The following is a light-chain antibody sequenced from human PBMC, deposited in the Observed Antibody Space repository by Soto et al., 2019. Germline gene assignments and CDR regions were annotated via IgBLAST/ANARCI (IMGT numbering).Light chain of an antibody. CDR2: AAS. CDR1: QGISTY. CDR3: QQLNSYLT. J-gene: IGKJ4*01. Sequence: DIQLTQSPSFLSASVGDRVTITCRASQGISTYLAWYQQKPGKGPKLLIYAASILQGGVPSRFSGSGSGTEFTLTISSLQPEDFATYYCQQLNSYLTFGGGTKVEI. V-gene: IGKV1-9*01.